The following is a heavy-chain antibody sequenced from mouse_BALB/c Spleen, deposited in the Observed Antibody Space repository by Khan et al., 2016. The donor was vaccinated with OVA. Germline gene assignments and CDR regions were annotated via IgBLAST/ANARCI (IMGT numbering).Heavy chain of an antibody. Sequence: MQLEESGAELVKPSPSVKLTCTASGFYISDNYIHWVKQRPEQGLEWIGRIAPASGITNYYPKFSGMAIITENTSCNTSFQQDSLLTADTSTYYYGAHPSYDSRFFDFWGAGTTVTVSS. V-gene: IGHV14-3*02. J-gene: IGHJ1*01. CDR3: AHPSYDSRFFDF. CDR1: GFYISDNY. D-gene: IGHD2-13*01. CDR2: IAPASGIT.